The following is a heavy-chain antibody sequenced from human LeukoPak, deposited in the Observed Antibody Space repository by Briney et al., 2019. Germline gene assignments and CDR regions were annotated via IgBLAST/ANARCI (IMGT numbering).Heavy chain of an antibody. V-gene: IGHV1-2*02. CDR3: ARGYFGDYVLDT. CDR1: GYRFSDHY. D-gene: IGHD4-17*01. Sequence: GASVKVSCKAYGYRFSDHYIHWVRQAPGQGLEYLGWINPNSGGTNYAQKFQGRVTLTRDTSIDTAYIRLHSLTSDDTAVYYCARGYFGDYVLDTWGQGALITVSS. CDR2: INPNSGGT. J-gene: IGHJ5*02.